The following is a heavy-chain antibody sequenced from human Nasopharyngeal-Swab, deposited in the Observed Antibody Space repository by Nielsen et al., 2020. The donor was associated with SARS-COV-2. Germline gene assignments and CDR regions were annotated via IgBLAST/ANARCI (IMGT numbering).Heavy chain of an antibody. CDR3: ARAKPVGYFDY. J-gene: IGHJ4*02. CDR1: GGSISSSTYY. V-gene: IGHV4-39*07. CDR2: INYSGST. Sequence: SGTLSLTCTVSGGSISSSTYYWGWIRQPPGKGLEWIGSINYSGSTYYNPSLKSRVTISVDTSKNQFSLKLSSVTAADTAVYYCARAKPVGYFDYWGQGTLVTVSS.